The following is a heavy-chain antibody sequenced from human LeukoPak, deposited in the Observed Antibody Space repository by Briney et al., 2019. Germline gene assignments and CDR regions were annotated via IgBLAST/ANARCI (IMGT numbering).Heavy chain of an antibody. V-gene: IGHV3-23*01. CDR1: GITFSISD. J-gene: IGHJ4*02. Sequence: GGPLRLFCAASGITFSISDMRWVRQARGRGLEWVSGFSDNGIVAWYADSAKGGYCISRDNSKNTLYLQMNSLSAEDSAVYHCAKVYLHAAYSASGYFDYWGQGTLVTVSS. CDR3: AKVYLHAAYSASGYFDY. CDR2: FSDNGIVA. D-gene: IGHD6-13*01.